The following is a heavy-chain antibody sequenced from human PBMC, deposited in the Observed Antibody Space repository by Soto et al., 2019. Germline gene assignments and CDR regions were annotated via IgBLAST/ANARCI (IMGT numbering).Heavy chain of an antibody. J-gene: IGHJ4*02. V-gene: IGHV4-38-2*02. CDR2: IYHSGST. Sequence: SETLSLTCTVSGYSISSGYYWGWIRQPPGKGLEWIGSIYHSGSTYYNPSLKSRVTISVDTSKNQFSLKRSSVTAADTAVYYCARVYSSSSDFDYWGQGTLVTVSS. CDR1: GYSISSGYY. CDR3: ARVYSSSSDFDY. D-gene: IGHD6-6*01.